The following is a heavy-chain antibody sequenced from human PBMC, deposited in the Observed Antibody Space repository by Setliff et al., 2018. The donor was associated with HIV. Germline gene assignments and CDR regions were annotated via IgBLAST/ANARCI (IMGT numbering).Heavy chain of an antibody. CDR2: IKSKSDGGTT. J-gene: IGHJ5*02. CDR3: TTEGANSPAYH. CDR1: GFTFTNAW. Sequence: GGSLRLSCTASGFTFTNAWMSWVRQAPGKGLEWVGRIKSKSDGGTTDYAAPVKGRFTISRDDSENTLYLQMNSLKTEDTGVYYCTTEGANSPAYHWGQGTLVTVSS. V-gene: IGHV3-15*05.